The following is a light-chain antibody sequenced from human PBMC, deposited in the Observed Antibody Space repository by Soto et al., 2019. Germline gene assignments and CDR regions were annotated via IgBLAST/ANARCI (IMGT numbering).Light chain of an antibody. V-gene: IGKV3-20*01. Sequence: EIVLTQSPGTLSLSPGERATLSCRASETLSSSFLAWYQQKPGQAPRLLISGASSRATGIPDRFTGSGSGTDFTLTISRLEPGDSAVYYCQQYGGSPMYTFGQGTKLEIK. CDR2: GAS. CDR1: ETLSSSF. J-gene: IGKJ2*01. CDR3: QQYGGSPMYT.